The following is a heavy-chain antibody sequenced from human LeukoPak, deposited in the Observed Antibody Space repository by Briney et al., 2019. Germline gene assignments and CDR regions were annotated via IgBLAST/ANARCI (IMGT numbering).Heavy chain of an antibody. Sequence: ASVKVSCKASGYTFTSYGIIWVRQAPGQGLEWMGWISPYNGNTNYAQKLQGRVTMTTDTSTSTAYMELRSLRSDDTAIYYCARPITSSGWGMDVWGQGTTVTVSS. CDR1: GYTFTSYG. CDR2: ISPYNGNT. V-gene: IGHV1-18*01. J-gene: IGHJ6*02. D-gene: IGHD6-19*01. CDR3: ARPITSSGWGMDV.